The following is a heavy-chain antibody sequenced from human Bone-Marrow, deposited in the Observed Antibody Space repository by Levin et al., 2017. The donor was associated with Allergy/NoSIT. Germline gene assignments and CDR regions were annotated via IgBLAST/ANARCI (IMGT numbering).Heavy chain of an antibody. V-gene: IGHV4-34*01. CDR1: GGSFSGYY. D-gene: IGHD3-10*01. J-gene: IGHJ2*01. Sequence: PGGSLRLSCAVYGGSFSGYYWSWIRQPPGKGLEWIGEINHSGSTNYNPSLKSRVTISVDTSKNQFSLKLSSVTAADTAVYYCPYGSGRPDWYFDLWGRGTLVTVSS. CDR3: PYGSGRPDWYFDL. CDR2: INHSGST.